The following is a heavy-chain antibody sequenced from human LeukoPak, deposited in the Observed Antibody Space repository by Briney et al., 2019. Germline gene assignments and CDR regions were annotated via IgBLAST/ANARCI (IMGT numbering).Heavy chain of an antibody. CDR1: GFSITSGDY. V-gene: IGHV4-38-2*01. CDR3: EIKGPLAVVTGKRVYSFDY. D-gene: IGHD1-20*01. J-gene: IGHJ4*02. CDR2: ISHSGDT. Sequence: PSETLSLTCDVSGFSITSGDYWGWIRQSPGRGLEWIGSISHSGDTYYIPSLRSRVTMSLDTSRNQFSLVLRSVSAADTAVYFIEIKGPLAVVTGKRVYSFDYWGQGTLVTVSS.